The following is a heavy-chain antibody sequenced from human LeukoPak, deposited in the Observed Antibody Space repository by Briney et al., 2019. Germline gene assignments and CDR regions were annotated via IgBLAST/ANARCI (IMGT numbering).Heavy chain of an antibody. Sequence: PGGSLKPTAAASGFTFHSYAMLWVRQAPGKGLEYVSGISGGGGSRYYADSVQGRFTISRDNSKNTLFLQMSSLRAEDTAVYYCVKWFEYSNRRSDYWGQGPLVTVSS. D-gene: IGHD6-6*01. J-gene: IGHJ4*02. CDR1: GFTFHSYA. CDR2: ISGGGGSR. CDR3: VKWFEYSNRRSDY. V-gene: IGHV3-64D*09.